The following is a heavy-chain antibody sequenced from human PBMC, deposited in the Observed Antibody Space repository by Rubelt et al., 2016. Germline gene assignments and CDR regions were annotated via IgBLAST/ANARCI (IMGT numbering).Heavy chain of an antibody. J-gene: IGHJ5*02. CDR1: GSPFTTYG. D-gene: IGHD3-16*02. CDR3: ARVMITFGGVIEVGWFDP. V-gene: IGHV1-18*01. Sequence: QAQLVQSGAEVKKPWASVQVSCTASGSPFTTYGLSWVRQAPGQGLEWMGWISTYPGYTNYAQKLQGRVTMTTDTSTSTAYMELRSLRSDDPAVYYCARVMITFGGVIEVGWFDPWGQGTLVTVSS. CDR2: ISTYPGYT.